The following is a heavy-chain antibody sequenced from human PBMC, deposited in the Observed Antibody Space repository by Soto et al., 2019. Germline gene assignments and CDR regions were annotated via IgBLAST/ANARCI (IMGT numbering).Heavy chain of an antibody. Sequence: VGSLRLSCAASGFIFANYGMHWVRQAPGKGLEWAALITYEGSDKYYADAVKGRFTISRDNAKNMESLQMDSLRAEDTAVYYCAKARGANNWANYYGLDVWGQGTTVTVSS. CDR2: ITYEGSDK. D-gene: IGHD1-1*01. V-gene: IGHV3-30*18. J-gene: IGHJ6*02. CDR3: AKARGANNWANYYGLDV. CDR1: GFIFANYG.